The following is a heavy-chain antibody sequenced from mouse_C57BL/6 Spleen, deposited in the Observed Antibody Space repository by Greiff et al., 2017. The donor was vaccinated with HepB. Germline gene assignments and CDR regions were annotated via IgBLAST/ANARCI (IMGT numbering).Heavy chain of an antibody. D-gene: IGHD1-1*01. CDR2: INPYNGGT. V-gene: IGHV1-19*01. CDR3: ARYGTTVVGDYAMDY. J-gene: IGHJ4*01. Sequence: EVKLMESGPVLVKPGASVKMSCKASGYTFTDYYMNWVKQSHGKSLEWIGVINPYNGGTSYNQKFKGKATLTVDKSSSTAYMELNSLTSEDSAVYYCARYGTTVVGDYAMDYWGQGTSVTVSS. CDR1: GYTFTDYY.